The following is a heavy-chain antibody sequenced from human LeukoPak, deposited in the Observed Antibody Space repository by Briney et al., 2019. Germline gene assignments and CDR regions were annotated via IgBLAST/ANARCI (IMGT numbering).Heavy chain of an antibody. CDR2: ISYDGSNK. V-gene: IGHV3-30*03. J-gene: IGHJ4*02. Sequence: PGRSLRLSCAASGFTFSSYGMHWVRQAPGKGLEWVAVISYDGSNKYYADSVKGRFTISRDNSKNTLYLQMNSLRAEDTAVYYCARDRFRITIFGVADRGGYFDYWGQGTLVTVSS. CDR3: ARDRFRITIFGVADRGGYFDY. D-gene: IGHD3-3*01. CDR1: GFTFSSYG.